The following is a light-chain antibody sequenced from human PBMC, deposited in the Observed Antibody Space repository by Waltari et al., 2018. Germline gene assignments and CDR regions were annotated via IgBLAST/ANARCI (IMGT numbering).Light chain of an antibody. V-gene: IGLV3-1*01. CDR3: QTWDTTIDVA. CDR1: KLGNQY. Sequence: YELTQPPSVSASPGQPAIITCSGDKLGNQYTFWYQQRPGQSPVLLIYQDNRRPSGIPERFSGSNSGNTATLTITETQAVDEADYFCQTWDTTIDVAFGGGTRLTVL. CDR2: QDN. J-gene: IGLJ2*01.